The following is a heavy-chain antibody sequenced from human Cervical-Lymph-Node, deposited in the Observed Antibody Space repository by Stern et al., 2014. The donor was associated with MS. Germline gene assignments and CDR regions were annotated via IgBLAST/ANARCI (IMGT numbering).Heavy chain of an antibody. CDR1: GFSFSRYA. V-gene: IGHV3-33*01. CDR3: ASAYSSCHYYFDY. CDR2: IWYDGRNQ. Sequence: VQLVQSGGGVVQPGRSLRLSCAASGFSFSRYAMHWVRQAPGKGLEWVALIWYDGRNQYYADSVTGRVTIFRDNFKNTLYLQMNSLTAEDTAVYYCASAYSSCHYYFDYWGQGTLVTVSS. D-gene: IGHD6-6*01. J-gene: IGHJ4*02.